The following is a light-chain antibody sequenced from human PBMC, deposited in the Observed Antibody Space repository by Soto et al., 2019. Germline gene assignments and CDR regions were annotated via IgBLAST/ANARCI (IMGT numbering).Light chain of an antibody. CDR3: QQYNSEPFT. Sequence: IVWKKCPGTVPLSTGASATLSCRASQSVSSSYLAWYQQKPGQAPRLLIYGASSRATGIPDRFSGSGSGTDFTLTINRLEPEDFAVYYCQQYNSEPFTFGAGTKVDIK. V-gene: IGKV3-20*01. CDR2: GAS. J-gene: IGKJ4*01. CDR1: QSVSSSY.